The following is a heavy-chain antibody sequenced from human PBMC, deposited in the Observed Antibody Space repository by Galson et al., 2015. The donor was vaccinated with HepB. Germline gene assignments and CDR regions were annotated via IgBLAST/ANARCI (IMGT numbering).Heavy chain of an antibody. CDR3: ARDTPGRYCSSTSCPGKYYYYYGMDV. D-gene: IGHD2-2*01. J-gene: IGHJ6*02. Sequence: SVKVSCKASGYTFTSYGISWVRQAPGQGLEWMGWISAYNGNTNYAQKLQGRVTMTTDTSTSTAYMELRSLRSDDTAVYYCARDTPGRYCSSTSCPGKYYYYYGMDVWGQGTTVTVSS. V-gene: IGHV1-18*01. CDR2: ISAYNGNT. CDR1: GYTFTSYG.